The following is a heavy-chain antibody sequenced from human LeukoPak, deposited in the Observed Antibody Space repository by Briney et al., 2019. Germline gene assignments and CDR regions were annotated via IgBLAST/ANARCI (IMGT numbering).Heavy chain of an antibody. J-gene: IGHJ6*04. D-gene: IGHD6-13*01. V-gene: IGHV3-33*01. CDR1: GFTFSSYG. CDR3: ARQAAAGTEGYYYYGTDV. CDR2: IWYDGSNK. Sequence: GGSLRLSCAASGFTFSSYGMHWVRQAPGKGLEWVAVIWYDGSNKYYADSVKGRFTLSRDNSKNTLYLQMNSLRAEDTAVYYCARQAAAGTEGYYYYGTDVWGKGTTVTVSS.